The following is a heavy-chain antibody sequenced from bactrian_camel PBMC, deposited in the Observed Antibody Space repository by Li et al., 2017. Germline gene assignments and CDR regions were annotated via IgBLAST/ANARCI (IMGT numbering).Heavy chain of an antibody. J-gene: IGHJ4*01. V-gene: IGHV3S53*01. Sequence: HVQLVESGGGSVQAGGSLRLSCAVSGATHSFYCMGWFRQAPGKEREGVAALADNGGSPFATYADSVKGRFTISTDSAKNTLYLQMDALKPEDTGTYICAGGPRVLGRSCLSGSQRYWGQGTQVTVS. D-gene: IGHD6*01. CDR2: LADNGGSPFA. CDR3: AGGPRVLGRSCLSGSQRY. CDR1: GATHSFYC.